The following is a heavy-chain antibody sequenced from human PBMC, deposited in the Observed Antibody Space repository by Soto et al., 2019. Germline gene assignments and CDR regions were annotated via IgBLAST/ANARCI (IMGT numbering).Heavy chain of an antibody. CDR2: ISAYSGNT. Sequence: EASVKGCCKASGDTFTSYGTGTVRHVPGQGREGMGWISAYSGNTKYGQMLQGRVTMTTDTSTSPAYMELRSLRPDDTAVYYCARDSRDRYNWNAEGSWFDPWGQGALVPVFS. D-gene: IGHD1-1*01. V-gene: IGHV1-18*04. J-gene: IGHJ5*02. CDR1: GDTFTSYG. CDR3: ARDSRDRYNWNAEGSWFDP.